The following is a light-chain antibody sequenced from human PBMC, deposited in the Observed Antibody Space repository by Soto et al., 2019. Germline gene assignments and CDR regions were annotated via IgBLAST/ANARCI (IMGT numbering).Light chain of an antibody. J-gene: IGLJ1*01. V-gene: IGLV1-40*01. CDR1: SSNIGAGYD. Sequence: QSVLTQPPSVSGAPGQRVTISCTGSSSNIGAGYDVHWYQQRPGTAPKLLIFGNINRPSGVPDRFSGSKSGTSASLAITGLQPEDEGDYYCCSYAGSSTYVFGTGTKLTVL. CDR3: CSYAGSSTYV. CDR2: GNI.